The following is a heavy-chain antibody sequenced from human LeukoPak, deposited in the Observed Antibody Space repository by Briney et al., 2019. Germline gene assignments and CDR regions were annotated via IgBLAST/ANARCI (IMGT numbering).Heavy chain of an antibody. CDR2: INPNTGGT. Sequence: GASVKVSCRASGYTFTDYHIHWVRQAPGQGLEWMGWINPNTGGTNYAQKFQGRVTMTRDTSISTAYLGLNRLRSDDTAVYFCARDIRPRVESFDYWGQGTLVTVSS. CDR1: GYTFTDYH. V-gene: IGHV1-2*02. CDR3: ARDIRPRVESFDY. J-gene: IGHJ4*02. D-gene: IGHD3-3*01.